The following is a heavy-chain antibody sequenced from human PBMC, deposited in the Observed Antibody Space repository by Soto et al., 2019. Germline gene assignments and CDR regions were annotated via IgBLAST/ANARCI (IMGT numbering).Heavy chain of an antibody. V-gene: IGHV1-2*02. CDR1: GFSFTGYY. D-gene: IGHD6-6*01. CDR2: INAHSGGT. Sequence: GASVKVSCKASGFSFTGYYIHWLRQAPGQGLEWMGWINAHSGGTEYAQKFQGRVTLTRDTSISTAHMTLSSLRSDDTAIYYCAKDLTRQLAYWLDPWGQGTQVTVSS. CDR3: AKDLTRQLAYWLDP. J-gene: IGHJ5*02.